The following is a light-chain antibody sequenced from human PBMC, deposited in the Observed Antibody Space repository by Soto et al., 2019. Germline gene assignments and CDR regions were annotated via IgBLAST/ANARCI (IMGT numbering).Light chain of an antibody. CDR3: QQRHSYPIT. Sequence: DIQLTQSPSFLSASVGDGITISCRASQDISNYLAWYQQEPGKAPKLLIHTASTLQIGVPSRFSGSGAGTEFTLTINSLQPEDFATYYCQQRHSYPITFGQGTRLEIK. V-gene: IGKV1-9*01. J-gene: IGKJ5*01. CDR1: QDISNY. CDR2: TAS.